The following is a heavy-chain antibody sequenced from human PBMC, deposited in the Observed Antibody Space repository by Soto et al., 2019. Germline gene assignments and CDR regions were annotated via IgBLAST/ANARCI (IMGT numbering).Heavy chain of an antibody. V-gene: IGHV3-33*01. CDR3: ARRQISPPTRGAASARGGMDV. CDR1: GFTFNNYG. J-gene: IGHJ6*02. Sequence: QVQLVESGGGVVQPGRSLRLACAASGFTFNNYGMHWVRQAPGKGLEWVAVIWNDGNGYYYANSVKGRFTISRDNSKNTVYLQMSRLRAEDTAVYYCARRQISPPTRGAASARGGMDVWGQGTTVTVSS. D-gene: IGHD6-13*01. CDR2: IWNDGNGY.